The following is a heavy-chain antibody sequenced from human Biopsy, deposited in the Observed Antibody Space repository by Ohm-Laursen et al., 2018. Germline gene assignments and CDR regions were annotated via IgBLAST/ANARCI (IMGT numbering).Heavy chain of an antibody. V-gene: IGHV3-11*01. CDR3: ARDTRWSPYHMDV. J-gene: IGHJ6*02. CDR1: GFPFSDYY. CDR2: ISSGGTTI. D-gene: IGHD4-23*01. Sequence: SLRLSCAASGFPFSDYYMRWIRQAPGKGLEWVSYISSGGTTIYYADSVKGRFTISRDNAKNSLYLQMNSLRADDTAVYYCARDTRWSPYHMDVWGPGTTVIVSS.